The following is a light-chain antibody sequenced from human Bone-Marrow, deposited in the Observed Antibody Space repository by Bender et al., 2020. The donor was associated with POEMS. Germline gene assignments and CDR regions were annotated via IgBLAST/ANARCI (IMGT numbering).Light chain of an antibody. V-gene: IGLV1-44*01. CDR2: GNR. CDR3: QTWGTGYLV. Sequence: QSVLTQSPSASGTPGQRVTISCSGSTSNTGTNSVNWYQHLPGTAPKLLIYGNRQRPSGVPDRFSGSKSGTSASLAISGLQSEDEADYYCQTWGTGYLVFGGGTKLTVL. J-gene: IGLJ3*02. CDR1: TSNTGTNS.